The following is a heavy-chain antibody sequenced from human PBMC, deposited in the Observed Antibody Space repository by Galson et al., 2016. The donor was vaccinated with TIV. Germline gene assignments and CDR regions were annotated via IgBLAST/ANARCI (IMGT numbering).Heavy chain of an antibody. D-gene: IGHD6-19*01. J-gene: IGHJ4*02. Sequence: QSGAEVKKPGESLKISCRGSGYRFSDYWIGWVRQTPEEGLEWMGVIYPGASDTKYSPSFQGQVTISADKSISTAYLQWNRLKASDTAIYFCATLSSGWPNYFDNWGQGTQAIVSS. CDR3: ATLSSGWPNYFDN. V-gene: IGHV5-51*01. CDR2: IYPGASDT. CDR1: GYRFSDYW.